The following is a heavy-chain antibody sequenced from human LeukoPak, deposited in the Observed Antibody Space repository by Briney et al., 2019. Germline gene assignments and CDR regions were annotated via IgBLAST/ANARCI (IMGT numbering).Heavy chain of an antibody. CDR3: ARIMTTVTTLWFDP. CDR1: GGSISSSSYY. V-gene: IGHV4-39*01. J-gene: IGHJ5*02. Sequence: KASETLSLTCTVSGGSISSSSYYWGWIRQPPGKGLEWIGSIYYSGSTYYNPSLKSRVTISVDTSKNQFSLKLSSVTAADTAVYYCARIMTTVTTLWFDPWGQGTLVTVSS. CDR2: IYYSGST. D-gene: IGHD4-17*01.